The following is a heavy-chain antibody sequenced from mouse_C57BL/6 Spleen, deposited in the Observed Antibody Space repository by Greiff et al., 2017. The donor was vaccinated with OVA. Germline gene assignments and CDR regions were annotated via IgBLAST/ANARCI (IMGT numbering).Heavy chain of an antibody. CDR2: ISSGGDYI. J-gene: IGHJ4*01. CDR1: GFTFSSYA. V-gene: IGHV5-9-1*02. CDR3: TREELRLRAMDY. D-gene: IGHD3-2*02. Sequence: EVKLVESGEGLVKPGGSLKLSCAASGFTFSSYAMSWVRQTPEKRLEWVAYISSGGDYIYYADTVKGRFTISRDNARNTLYLQMSSLKSEDTAMYYCTREELRLRAMDYWGQGTSVTVSS.